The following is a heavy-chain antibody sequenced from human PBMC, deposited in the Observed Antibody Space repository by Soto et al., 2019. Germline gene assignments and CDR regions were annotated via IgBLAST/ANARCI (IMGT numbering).Heavy chain of an antibody. CDR1: GLKFSDAW. CDR3: AWDNSGRFRTDH. Sequence: EVQLVESGGGLVKPGDSLRLSCAVSGLKFSDAWMNGVRQAPGKGLEWVGRIKSKGGGETQDYAAPVKGRFAISRDDSRDTLYLQMNSLKIEDTAVYYCAWDNSGRFRTDHWGQGTLVTVS. V-gene: IGHV3-15*07. J-gene: IGHJ4*02. D-gene: IGHD4-4*01. CDR2: IKSKGGGETQ.